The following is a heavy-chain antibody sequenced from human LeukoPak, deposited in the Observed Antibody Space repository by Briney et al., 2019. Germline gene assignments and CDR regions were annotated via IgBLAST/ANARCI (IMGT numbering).Heavy chain of an antibody. D-gene: IGHD3-22*01. V-gene: IGHV3-23*01. CDR3: AKMSSPYYYDSSGYYPLTDC. CDR1: GFTFSSYA. CDR2: ISGSGGST. J-gene: IGHJ4*02. Sequence: GGSLRLSCAASGFTFSSYAMSWVRQAPGKGLEWVSAISGSGGSTYYADSVKGRFTISRDNSKNTLYLQINSLRAEDTAVYYCAKMSSPYYYDSSGYYPLTDCWGQGTLVTVSS.